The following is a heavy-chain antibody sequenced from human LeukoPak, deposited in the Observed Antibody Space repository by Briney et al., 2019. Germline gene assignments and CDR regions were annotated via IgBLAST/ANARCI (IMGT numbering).Heavy chain of an antibody. J-gene: IGHJ4*02. CDR3: ARGPALGGVIGFLDY. Sequence: PGGSLRLSCVASGFTFSMYSMNWVRQAPGKGLEGVSYINSVSTTMYYADSVEGRFTVSRDSAKNSLYLQMNSLRDEDTAVYYCARGPALGGVIGFLDYWGQGALVTVSS. D-gene: IGHD3-16*02. CDR1: GFTFSMYS. V-gene: IGHV3-48*02. CDR2: INSVSTTM.